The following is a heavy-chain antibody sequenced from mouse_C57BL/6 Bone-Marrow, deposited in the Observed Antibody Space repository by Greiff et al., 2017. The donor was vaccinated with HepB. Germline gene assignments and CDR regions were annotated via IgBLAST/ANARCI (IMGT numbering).Heavy chain of an antibody. CDR3: ASPITTVVEDWYFDV. V-gene: IGHV1-52*01. D-gene: IGHD1-1*01. CDR2: IDPSDSET. Sequence: QVQLQQPGAELVRPGSSVKLSCKASGYTFTSYWMHWVKQRPIQGLEWIGNIDPSDSETHYNQKFKDKATLTVDKSSSTASMQLSSLTSEDSAVYYCASPITTVVEDWYFDVWGTGTTVTVSS. J-gene: IGHJ1*03. CDR1: GYTFTSYW.